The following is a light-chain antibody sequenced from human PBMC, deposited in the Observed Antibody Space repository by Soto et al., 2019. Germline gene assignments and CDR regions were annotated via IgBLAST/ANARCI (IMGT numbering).Light chain of an antibody. V-gene: IGKV3-15*01. CDR2: GAS. J-gene: IGKJ1*01. CDR3: QQYNNWPQT. CDR1: QSVSSN. Sequence: EIVMTQSPATLSVSPGERANLSCRASQSVSSNLAWYQQKPGQAPRLLIYGASTRATGIPARFSGSGSGTDFTLTISSLQSEDFAVYYCQQYNNWPQTFGQGTKVEIK.